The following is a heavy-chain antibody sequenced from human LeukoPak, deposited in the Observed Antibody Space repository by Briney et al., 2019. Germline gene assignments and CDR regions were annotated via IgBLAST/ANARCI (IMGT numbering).Heavy chain of an antibody. CDR2: IWYDGVNK. J-gene: IGHJ4*02. CDR1: GFIFSNYG. V-gene: IGHV3-33*01. CDR3: ARDAGSSGWDY. D-gene: IGHD6-19*01. Sequence: PGRSLRLSCAASGFIFSNYGMHWVRQAPGKGLEWVAAIWYDGVNKFYADSVKGRFTISRDTSKNTLYLQMNSLRAEDTAVYYCARDAGSSGWDYWGQGTLVTVSS.